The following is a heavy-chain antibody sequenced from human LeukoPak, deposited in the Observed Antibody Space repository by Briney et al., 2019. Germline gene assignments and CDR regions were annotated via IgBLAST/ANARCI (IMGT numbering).Heavy chain of an antibody. Sequence: MTGGSLRLSCAASGFTFSSYSMNWVRQAPGKGLEWVSSISSSSSYIYYADSVKGRFTISRDNAKNSLYLQMNSLRAEDTAVYYCARGGIITSYAFEIWGQGTMVTVSS. CDR3: ARGGIITSYAFEI. CDR1: GFTFSSYS. V-gene: IGHV3-21*01. D-gene: IGHD1-26*01. CDR2: ISSSSSYI. J-gene: IGHJ3*02.